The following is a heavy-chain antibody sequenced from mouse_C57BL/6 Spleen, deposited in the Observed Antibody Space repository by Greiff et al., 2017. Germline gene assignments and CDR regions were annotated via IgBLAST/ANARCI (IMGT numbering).Heavy chain of an antibody. J-gene: IGHJ3*01. D-gene: IGHD1-1*01. CDR3: AGGRNYAGAWFAD. CDR2: IWSGGST. V-gene: IGHV2-2*01. Sequence: QVQLQQSGPGLVQPSQSLSITCTVSGFSLTGYGVHWVRQSPGKGLEWLGVIWSGGSTANNAAFISRLSISKDNSKSQVFYKMNSHQADDTAIYDDAGGRNYAGAWFADWGKGTLVTVSA. CDR1: GFSLTGYG.